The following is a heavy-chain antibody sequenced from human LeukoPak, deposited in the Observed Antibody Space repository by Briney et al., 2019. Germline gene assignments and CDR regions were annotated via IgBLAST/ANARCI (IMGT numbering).Heavy chain of an antibody. J-gene: IGHJ5*02. CDR2: INHSGST. D-gene: IGHD6-19*01. V-gene: IGHV4-34*01. Sequence: SETLSLTCAVYGGSFSGYYWSWIRQPPGKGLEWIGEINHSGSTNYNPSLESRVTISGDTSKNQFSLKLGSVTAADTAVYYCARESSGGIAVAGTSDWFDPWGQGTLVTVSS. CDR1: GGSFSGYY. CDR3: ARESSGGIAVAGTSDWFDP.